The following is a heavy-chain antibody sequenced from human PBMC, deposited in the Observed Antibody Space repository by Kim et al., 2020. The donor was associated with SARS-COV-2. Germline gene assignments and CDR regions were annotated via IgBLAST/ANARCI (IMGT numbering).Heavy chain of an antibody. CDR2: ITSTGGST. V-gene: IGHV3-23*01. J-gene: IGHJ4*02. D-gene: IGHD3-9*01. CDR3: AKRDRTGPGYLD. Sequence: GGSLRLSCAASGFTFSSSAMTWVRQAPGKGLEWVSTITSTGGSTFYADSVKGRFTISRDNSRNMLYLQMNSLRAEDTAVYYCAKRDRTGPGYLDWGQGTLVTVSS. CDR1: GFTFSSSA.